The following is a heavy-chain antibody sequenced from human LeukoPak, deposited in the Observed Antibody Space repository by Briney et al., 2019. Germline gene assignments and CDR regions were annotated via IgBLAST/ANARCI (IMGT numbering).Heavy chain of an antibody. CDR3: ARNNYDFWSGPRAFDI. CDR2: IIPIFGTA. V-gene: IGHV1-69*05. CDR1: GGTFSSYA. D-gene: IGHD3-3*01. Sequence: SVKVSCKASGGTFSSYAISWVRQAPGQGLEWMGRIIPIFGTANYAQKFQGRVTITTDESTSTAYMELSSLRSEDTAVYYCARNNYDFWSGPRAFDIWGQGTMVTVSS. J-gene: IGHJ3*02.